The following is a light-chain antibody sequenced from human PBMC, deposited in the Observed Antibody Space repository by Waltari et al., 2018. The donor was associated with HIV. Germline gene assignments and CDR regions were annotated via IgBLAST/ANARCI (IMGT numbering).Light chain of an antibody. CDR3: QQRSNWPGT. J-gene: IGKJ1*01. CDR1: QNIRNY. V-gene: IGKV3-11*01. Sequence: IVLTQSPVTLSLSPGEGATLSCSASQNIRNYLGWYQQRSGQPPRLLIYEASTRATGIPARFTGSGSGTDFTLTIDSLEPEDFAMYYCQQRSNWPGTFGPGTRVDVK. CDR2: EAS.